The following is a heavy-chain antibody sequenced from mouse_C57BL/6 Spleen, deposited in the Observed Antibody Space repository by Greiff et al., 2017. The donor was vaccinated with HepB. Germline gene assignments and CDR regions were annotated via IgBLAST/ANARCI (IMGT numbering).Heavy chain of an antibody. CDR1: GFTFSDYG. CDR2: ISSGSSTI. D-gene: IGHD1-1*01. V-gene: IGHV5-17*01. CDR3: ARPHITTVVPFAY. Sequence: DVMLVESGGGLVKPGGSLKLSCAASGFTFSDYGMHWVRQAPEKGLEWVAYISSGSSTIYYADTVKGRFTISRDNAKNTLFLQMTSLRSEDTAMYYCARPHITTVVPFAYWGQGTLVTVSA. J-gene: IGHJ3*01.